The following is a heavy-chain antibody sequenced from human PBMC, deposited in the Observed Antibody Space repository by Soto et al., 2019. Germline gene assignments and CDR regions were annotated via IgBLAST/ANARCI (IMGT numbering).Heavy chain of an antibody. J-gene: IGHJ5*02. V-gene: IGHV4-30-2*01. CDR2: IYHSGTT. CDR1: GGSISSGGYS. Sequence: QLQLQESGSGLVKPSQTLSLTCAVSGGSISSGGYSWSWIRQPPGKGLEWIGYIYHSGTTYYNPSLKRRVTISVDRSKNQFSLKLSSVTAADTAVYYCARSGGAYNWFDPWGQGTLVTVSS. CDR3: ARSGGAYNWFDP. D-gene: IGHD2-21*01.